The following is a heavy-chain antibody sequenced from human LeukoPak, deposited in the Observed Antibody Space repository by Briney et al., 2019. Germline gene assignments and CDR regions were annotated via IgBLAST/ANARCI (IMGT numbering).Heavy chain of an antibody. J-gene: IGHJ5*02. D-gene: IGHD2-2*01. V-gene: IGHV4-59*01. CDR2: IYYSGST. CDR3: ARSHQRFDP. CDR1: GDSISNYY. Sequence: PSETLSLTCTVSGDSISNYYWSWFRQPPGKGLEWIGYIYYSGSTNYNPSTKSRVTISVDTSKNQFSFKLISGTAADTAVYYCARSHQRFDPWGQGTVVTVSS.